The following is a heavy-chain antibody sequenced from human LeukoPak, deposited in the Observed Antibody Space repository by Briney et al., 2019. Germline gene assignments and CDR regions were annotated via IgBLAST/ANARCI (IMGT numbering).Heavy chain of an antibody. CDR3: ARGDGFGELLTIFDI. Sequence: ASVKVSCKASGYTFTSYYMHWVRQAPGQGLEWMGIINPSGGSTSYAQKFQGRVTMTRDMSTSTVYMELSSLRSEDTAVYYCARGDGFGELLTIFDIWGQGTMVTVSS. J-gene: IGHJ3*02. D-gene: IGHD3-10*01. CDR2: INPSGGST. CDR1: GYTFTSYY. V-gene: IGHV1-46*01.